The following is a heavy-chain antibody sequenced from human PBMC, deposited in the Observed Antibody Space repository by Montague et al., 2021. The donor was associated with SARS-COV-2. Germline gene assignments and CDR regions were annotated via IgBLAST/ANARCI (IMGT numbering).Heavy chain of an antibody. D-gene: IGHD2-21*01. CDR3: ARQDAWAYCGDECYRGWFDS. Sequence: SETLSLTCTVSFGSISTYYWSWIRQPPGKGLEWIGFIFYNGSTKXNPSLKRRVSISLDTSKNQFSLKLSSVTAVDTAVYYCARQDAWAYCGDECYRGWFDSWGQGTLVTVSS. J-gene: IGHJ5*01. CDR1: FGSISTYY. CDR2: IFYNGST. V-gene: IGHV4-59*01.